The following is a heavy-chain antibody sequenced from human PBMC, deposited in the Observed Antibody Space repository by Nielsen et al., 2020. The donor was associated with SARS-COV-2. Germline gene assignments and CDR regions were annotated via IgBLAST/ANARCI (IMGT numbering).Heavy chain of an antibody. CDR3: AKGREMTTPFYFDS. J-gene: IGHJ4*02. V-gene: IGHV3-9*01. D-gene: IGHD5-24*01. Sequence: GGSLRLSCAASGFTFDDYGMHWVRQAPGKGLEWVSGINWNGGITVYADSVKGRFTISRDNARNSLYLQMNSLRVEDTALYFCAKGREMTTPFYFDSWGRGNLVTVSS. CDR2: INWNGGIT. CDR1: GFTFDDYG.